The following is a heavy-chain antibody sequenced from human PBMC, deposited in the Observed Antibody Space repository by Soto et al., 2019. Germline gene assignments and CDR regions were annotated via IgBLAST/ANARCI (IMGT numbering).Heavy chain of an antibody. Sequence: GASVKVSCEASGYTFTSYYMHWVRQAPGQGLEWMGIINPSGGSTSYAQKFQGRVTMTRDTSTSTVYMELSSLRSEDTAVYYCARGGGPIRDFGGGRPYSPFDYWGRGTLVTVSS. J-gene: IGHJ4*02. CDR2: INPSGGST. CDR3: ARGGGPIRDFGGGRPYSPFDY. CDR1: GYTFTSYY. V-gene: IGHV1-46*03. D-gene: IGHD3-3*01.